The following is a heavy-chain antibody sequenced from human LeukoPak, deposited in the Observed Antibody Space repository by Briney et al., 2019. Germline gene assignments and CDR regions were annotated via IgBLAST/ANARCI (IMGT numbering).Heavy chain of an antibody. CDR2: ISSSGTSV. Sequence: GGSLRLSCAASGFTFSSFEINWARQAPGKGLEWVSYISSSGTSVYYADSVKGRFTISRDNAKNSLYLQMNSLRADDTAVYYCARESAVDSGMDVWGQGTTVTVFS. V-gene: IGHV3-48*03. CDR3: ARESAVDSGMDV. J-gene: IGHJ6*02. D-gene: IGHD6-13*01. CDR1: GFTFSSFE.